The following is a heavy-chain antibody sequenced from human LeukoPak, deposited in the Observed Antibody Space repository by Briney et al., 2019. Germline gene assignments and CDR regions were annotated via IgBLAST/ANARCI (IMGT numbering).Heavy chain of an antibody. CDR3: ASEVSAAGGSWFDP. V-gene: IGHV4-39*01. CDR2: IYYSGST. D-gene: IGHD6-13*01. CDR1: GGSISSSSYY. Sequence: PSETLSLTCTVSGGSISSSSYYWGWIRQPPGKGLERIGSIYYSGSTYYNPSLKSRVTISVDTSKNQFSLKLSSVTSADTAVYYCASEVSAAGGSWFDPWGQGTLVTVSS. J-gene: IGHJ5*02.